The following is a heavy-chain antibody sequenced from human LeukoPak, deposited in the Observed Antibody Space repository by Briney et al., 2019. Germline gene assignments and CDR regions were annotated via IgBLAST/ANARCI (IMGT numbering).Heavy chain of an antibody. V-gene: IGHV3-30*18. Sequence: GGSLRLSCAASGFTFSSYGMHWVRQAPGKGLEWVAVISYDGSNKYYADSVKGRLTISRDNSENTLYLQMNSLRAEDTAVYYCAKDPGGSYPYFDYWGQGTLVTVSS. CDR2: ISYDGSNK. D-gene: IGHD1-26*01. CDR3: AKDPGGSYPYFDY. J-gene: IGHJ4*02. CDR1: GFTFSSYG.